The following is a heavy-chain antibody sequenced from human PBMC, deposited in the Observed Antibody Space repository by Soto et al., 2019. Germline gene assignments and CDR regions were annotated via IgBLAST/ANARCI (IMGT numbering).Heavy chain of an antibody. D-gene: IGHD3-3*01. CDR3: ARDIGNDFWSGYYTGNWFDP. J-gene: IGHJ5*02. CDR1: GGSIISGGYY. V-gene: IGHV4-31*03. Sequence: PSETLSHTCTVSGGSIISGGYYWSWIRQHPGKGLEWIGYIYYSGSTYYNPSLKSRVTISVDTSKNQFSLKLSSVTAADTAVYYCARDIGNDFWSGYYTGNWFDPWGQGTLVTVS. CDR2: IYYSGST.